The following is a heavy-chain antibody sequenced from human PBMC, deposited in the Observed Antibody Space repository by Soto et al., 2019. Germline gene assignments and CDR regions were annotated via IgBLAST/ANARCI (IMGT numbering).Heavy chain of an antibody. V-gene: IGHV4-31*03. Sequence: SETLSLTCTVSGGSISSGGYYWSWIRQHPGKGLEWIGYIYYSGSTYYNPSLKSRVTISVDTSKNQFSLKLSSVTAADTAVYYCARVPLWEWKNWFDPWGQGTLVTVSS. J-gene: IGHJ5*02. CDR3: ARVPLWEWKNWFDP. CDR2: IYYSGST. CDR1: GGSISSGGYY. D-gene: IGHD3-3*01.